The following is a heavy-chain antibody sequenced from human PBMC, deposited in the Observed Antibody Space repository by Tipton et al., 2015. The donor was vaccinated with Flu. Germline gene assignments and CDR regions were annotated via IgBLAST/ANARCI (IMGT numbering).Heavy chain of an antibody. V-gene: IGHV3-30*04. D-gene: IGHD3-22*01. CDR2: ISYDGSNK. Sequence: AVSGFTFSSYAMHWVRQAPGKGLEWVAVISYDGSNKYYADSVKGRFTISRDNSKNTLYLQMNSLRAEDTAVYYCAREESYDSSGYYPYWGQGTLVTVSS. CDR3: AREESYDSSGYYPY. J-gene: IGHJ4*02. CDR1: GFTFSSYA.